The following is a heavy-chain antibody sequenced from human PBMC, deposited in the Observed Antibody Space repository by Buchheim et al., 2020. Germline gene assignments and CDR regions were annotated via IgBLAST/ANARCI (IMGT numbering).Heavy chain of an antibody. CDR3: AKRIAAVYGMDV. Sequence: EVQLLESGGGLVQPGGSLRLSCAASGITFSSYAMSWVRQAPGKGLEWVSTISSSGDSTYYADSVEGRFTIATDNSKNTLYLRMSSLKTEDTAVYYCAKRIAAVYGMDVWGQGT. CDR2: ISSSGDST. J-gene: IGHJ6*02. CDR1: GITFSSYA. D-gene: IGHD6-6*01. V-gene: IGHV3-23*01.